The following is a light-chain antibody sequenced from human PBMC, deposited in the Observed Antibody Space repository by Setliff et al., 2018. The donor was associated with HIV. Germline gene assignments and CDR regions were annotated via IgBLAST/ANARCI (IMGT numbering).Light chain of an antibody. J-gene: IGLJ1*01. Sequence: LTQPPSASGSPGQSVTISCTGTSSDVGGYNYVSWYQQHPGKAPKRMIYEVSKRPSGVPDRFSGSKSGNTASLTVSGLQAEDEADYYCSSYAGSNDLGVFGTGTKVTVL. CDR2: EVS. V-gene: IGLV2-8*01. CDR3: SSYAGSNDLGV. CDR1: SSDVGGYNY.